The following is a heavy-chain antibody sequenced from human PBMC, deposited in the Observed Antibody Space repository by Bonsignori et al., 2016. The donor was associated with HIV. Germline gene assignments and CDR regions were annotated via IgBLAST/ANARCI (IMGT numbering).Heavy chain of an antibody. J-gene: IGHJ4*02. CDR3: ARAPRLIFGVGFLDY. Sequence: WIRQPPGKGLEWVAVISYDGSNKYYADSVKGRFTISRDNSKNTLYLQMNSLRAEDTAVYYCARAPRLIFGVGFLDYWGQGTLVTVSS. CDR2: ISYDGSNK. D-gene: IGHD3-3*01. V-gene: IGHV3-30-3*01.